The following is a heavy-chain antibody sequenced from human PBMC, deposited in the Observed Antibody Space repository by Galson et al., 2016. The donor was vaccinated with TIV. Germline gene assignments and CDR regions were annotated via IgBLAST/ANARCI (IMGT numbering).Heavy chain of an antibody. Sequence: SVKVSCKASGYTFSNYAISWVRQAPGQGLEWMGRIIPILNIANYAQEFQGGVTITADESTSTVSMELNSLRSDDTAVYYCASSSSYHHLVNWFDPWGQGTLLTVSS. V-gene: IGHV1-69*04. J-gene: IGHJ5*02. CDR2: IIPILNIA. CDR3: ASSSSYHHLVNWFDP. CDR1: GYTFSNYA. D-gene: IGHD3-16*02.